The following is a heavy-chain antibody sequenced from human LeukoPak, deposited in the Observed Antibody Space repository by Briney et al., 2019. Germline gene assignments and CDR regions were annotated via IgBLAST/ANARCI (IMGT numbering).Heavy chain of an antibody. Sequence: ASVKVSCKASGGTFSSYAISWVRQALGQGLEWMGCINPYSGDTNSAQRFQGRVTMTRDTSISTAYMELSRLRSDDTAVYYCASHSSMDVWGKGTTVTVSS. D-gene: IGHD6-13*01. J-gene: IGHJ6*03. V-gene: IGHV1-2*02. CDR1: GGTFSSYA. CDR3: ASHSSMDV. CDR2: INPYSGDT.